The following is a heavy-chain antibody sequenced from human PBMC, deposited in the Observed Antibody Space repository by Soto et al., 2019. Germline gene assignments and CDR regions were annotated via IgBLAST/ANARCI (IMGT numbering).Heavy chain of an antibody. CDR1: GFTFSSYA. D-gene: IGHD3-16*01. CDR2: VNSIGGNT. V-gene: IGHV3-23*01. J-gene: IGHJ4*02. CDR3: AKRGGAGSSYFDY. Sequence: EVQLLESGGGLVQSGGSLRLSCAASGFTFSSYAMSWVRQAPGKGLEWVAAVNSIGGNTDYVDSVKGRFTISRDNSKSTLYLQMSSLRAEVTAVYYCAKRGGAGSSYFDYWGQGTLVTVSS.